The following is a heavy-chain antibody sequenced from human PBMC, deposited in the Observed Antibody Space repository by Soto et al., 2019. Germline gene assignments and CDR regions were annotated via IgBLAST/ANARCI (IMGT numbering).Heavy chain of an antibody. CDR3: ARHPTNPEYSSSFLDY. V-gene: IGHV3-21*01. J-gene: IGHJ4*02. CDR1: GFTFSSYS. D-gene: IGHD6-6*01. CDR2: ISSGSSYI. Sequence: PGGSLRLSCAASGFTFSSYSMNWVRQAPGKGLEWVSSISSGSSYIYYADSVKGRFTISRDNAKNQFSLKLSSVTAADTAVYYCARHPTNPEYSSSFLDYWGQGTLVTVSS.